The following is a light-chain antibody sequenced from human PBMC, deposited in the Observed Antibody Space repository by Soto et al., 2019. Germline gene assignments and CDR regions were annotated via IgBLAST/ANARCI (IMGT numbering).Light chain of an antibody. Sequence: QSVLTQPRSVSGSPGQSVTISCTGTSSDVGGYNYVSWYQQHPGKAPKLMIYDVSKRPSGVPDRFSGSKSGNTASLTISGLQAEDEADYYCCSYAGSYTPNWVFGGGTQLTVL. CDR2: DVS. CDR3: CSYAGSYTPNWV. CDR1: SSDVGGYNY. J-gene: IGLJ3*02. V-gene: IGLV2-11*01.